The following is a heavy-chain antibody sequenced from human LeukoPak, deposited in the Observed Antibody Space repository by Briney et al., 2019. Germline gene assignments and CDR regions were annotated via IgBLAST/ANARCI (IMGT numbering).Heavy chain of an antibody. J-gene: IGHJ4*02. CDR1: GYTFTVYY. CDR2: INPNSGGT. CDR3: ARFTGAKGSFDY. D-gene: IGHD7-27*01. Sequence: ASVKVSCKASGYTFTVYYMHWVRQAPGQGLGWMGWINPNSGGTNYAQKFQGRVTMTRDTSISTAYMELSRLKSDDTAVYYCARFTGAKGSFDYWGQGTLVTVSS. V-gene: IGHV1-2*02.